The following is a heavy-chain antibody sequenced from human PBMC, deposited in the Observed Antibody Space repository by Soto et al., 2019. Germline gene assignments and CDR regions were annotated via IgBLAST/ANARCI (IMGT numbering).Heavy chain of an antibody. J-gene: IGHJ1*01. Sequence: AASVKVSCKASGGTFSSYAISWVRQAPGQGLEWMGGIIPIFGTANYAQKFQGRVTITADESTSTAYMELSSLRSEDTAVYYCARDHHNVRGLYAEYFQHWGQGTLVTVSS. CDR2: IIPIFGTA. CDR3: ARDHHNVRGLYAEYFQH. V-gene: IGHV1-69*13. D-gene: IGHD1-20*01. CDR1: GGTFSSYA.